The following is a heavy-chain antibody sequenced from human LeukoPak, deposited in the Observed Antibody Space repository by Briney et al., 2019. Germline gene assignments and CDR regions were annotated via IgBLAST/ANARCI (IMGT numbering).Heavy chain of an antibody. J-gene: IGHJ4*02. CDR1: GGSFSGYC. CDR3: ARDSYFGSGNYYIDY. CDR2: INHSGST. V-gene: IGHV4-34*01. D-gene: IGHD3-10*01. Sequence: SETLSLTCAVYGGSFSGYCWTWIRQPPGKGLEWIGEINHSGSTNYNASLKSRVTISVDMSKNQFSLKLSSVTAADTAVYYCARDSYFGSGNYYIDYWGQGTLVTVSS.